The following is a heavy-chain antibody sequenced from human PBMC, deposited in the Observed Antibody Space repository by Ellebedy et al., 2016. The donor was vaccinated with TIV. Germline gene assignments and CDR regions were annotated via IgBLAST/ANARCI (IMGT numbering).Heavy chain of an antibody. V-gene: IGHV3-66*01. CDR2: TYANGRT. Sequence: GESLKISCAASGFIVTNNYMTWVRQAPGKGLEWVSLTYANGRTYYADSVKGRFTIYRDYSDNTIYLHMNSLRVEDSAVYYCAADYTWNGGYYVMDVWGRGTTVTVSS. CDR3: AADYTWNGGYYVMDV. D-gene: IGHD1-1*01. CDR1: GFIVTNNY. J-gene: IGHJ6*02.